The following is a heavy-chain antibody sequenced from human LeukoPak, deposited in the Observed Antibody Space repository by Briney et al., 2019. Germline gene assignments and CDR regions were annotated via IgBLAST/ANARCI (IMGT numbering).Heavy chain of an antibody. J-gene: IGHJ4*02. CDR3: ARAYNYGSGSYSAFPY. D-gene: IGHD3-10*01. CDR2: IYYSGST. CDR1: GGXISSYF. V-gene: IGHV4-59*01. Sequence: SETLSLTCTVSGGXISSYFCSWIRQPPGKGLEWIGYIYYSGSTNYNYNPSLKSRVTLSVDTSKNHFSLKLSSVTAADTAVYYCARAYNYGSGSYSAFPYWGQGTLVTVSS.